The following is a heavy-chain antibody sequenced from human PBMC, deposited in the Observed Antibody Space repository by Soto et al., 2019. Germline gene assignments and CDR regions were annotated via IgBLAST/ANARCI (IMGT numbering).Heavy chain of an antibody. CDR1: GFTFSTYG. CDR3: AKDLQSYGDYDYYCYGMDV. CDR2: ISYDGTNK. D-gene: IGHD4-17*01. J-gene: IGHJ6*02. V-gene: IGHV3-30*18. Sequence: QVQLVESGGGEVQPGRSLTISGAASGFTFSTYGMHWVRQTPGKGLEWVAVISYDGTNKFYSDSVKGRFTISRDNFKNTLTLQMNSLRADDTAVYSCAKDLQSYGDYDYYCYGMDVWGLGTRVTVSS.